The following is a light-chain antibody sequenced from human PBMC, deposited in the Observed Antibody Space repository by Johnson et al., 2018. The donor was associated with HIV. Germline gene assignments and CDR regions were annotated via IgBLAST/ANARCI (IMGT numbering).Light chain of an antibody. V-gene: IGLV1-51*02. CDR1: SSNIGNNY. Sequence: QSVLTQPPSVSAAPGQKVTISCSGSSSNIGNNYISWYQQFPGTAPKLLIYENNKRPSGIPDRFSGSKSGTSATLGIPGLQPGDEADYYCGTWDSSLSAGVFGTGTKVTVL. CDR2: ENN. J-gene: IGLJ1*01. CDR3: GTWDSSLSAGV.